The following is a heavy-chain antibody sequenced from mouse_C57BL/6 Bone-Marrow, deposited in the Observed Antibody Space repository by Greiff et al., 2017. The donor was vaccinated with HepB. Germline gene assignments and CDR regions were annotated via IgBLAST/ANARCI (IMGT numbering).Heavy chain of an antibody. CDR1: GYTFTSYW. CDR2: IDPSDSYT. Sequence: QVQLKQPGAELVRPGTSVKLSCKASGYTFTSYWMHWVKQRPGQGLEWIGVIDPSDSYTNYNQKFKGKATLTVDTSSSTAYMQLSSLTSEDSAVYYCARRYFDVWGTGTTVTVSS. J-gene: IGHJ1*03. V-gene: IGHV1-59*01. CDR3: ARRYFDV.